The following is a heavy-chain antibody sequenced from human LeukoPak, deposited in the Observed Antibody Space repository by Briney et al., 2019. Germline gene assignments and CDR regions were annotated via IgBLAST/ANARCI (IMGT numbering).Heavy chain of an antibody. D-gene: IGHD2-21*02. V-gene: IGHV4-4*02. J-gene: IGHJ5*02. Sequence: SGTLSLTCAVSGGSISSSNWWSWLRQSPGKGLEWIGEIFHSGATNYNPSLKSRVIISLDKSKNHFSLNLTSVTAADTAVYYCASSYCGGDCYFGWFDPWGQGTLVTVSS. CDR3: ASSYCGGDCYFGWFDP. CDR1: GGSISSSNW. CDR2: IFHSGAT.